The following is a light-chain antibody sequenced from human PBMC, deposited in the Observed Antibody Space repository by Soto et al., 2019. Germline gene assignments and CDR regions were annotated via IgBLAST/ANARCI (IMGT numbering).Light chain of an antibody. CDR3: SSYTSTNSWV. Sequence: QSVLTQSDSVSGSPGQSITISCTGTSSDVGGYNYVSWYQQHPGKAPKLIIYDVSNRPSGVSTRFSGSKSGNTASLTISGLQAEDEADYSCSSYTSTNSWVFGGGTKLTVL. V-gene: IGLV2-14*01. CDR2: DVS. J-gene: IGLJ3*02. CDR1: SSDVGGYNY.